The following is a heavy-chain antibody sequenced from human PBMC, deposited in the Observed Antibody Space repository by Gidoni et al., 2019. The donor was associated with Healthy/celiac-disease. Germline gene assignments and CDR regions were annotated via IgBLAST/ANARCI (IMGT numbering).Heavy chain of an antibody. Sequence: QVQLVESGGGVVQTRRSLRHSYPASGSTLSSYGMHWVRQASGKGLEWVAVISYDGSNKYYADSVQGRFTISRDNSKNTLYLQMNSLRAVDTAVYYCAKDHVPRYILNYYDYWGQGTLVTVSS. V-gene: IGHV3-30*18. D-gene: IGHD1-20*01. CDR1: GSTLSSYG. CDR3: AKDHVPRYILNYYDY. J-gene: IGHJ4*02. CDR2: ISYDGSNK.